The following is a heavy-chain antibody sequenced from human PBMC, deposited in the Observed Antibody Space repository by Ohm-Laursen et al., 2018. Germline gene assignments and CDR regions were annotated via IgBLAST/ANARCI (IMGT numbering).Heavy chain of an antibody. CDR3: AKVGGYSHYFDY. Sequence: SLRLSCTASGFTISNNYMNWVRQAPGKGLEWVSAISGSGGSTYYADSVKGRFTISRDNSKNTLYLQMNSLRAEDTAVYYCAKVGGYSHYFDYWGQGTLVTVSS. CDR2: ISGSGGST. D-gene: IGHD5-12*01. CDR1: GFTISNNY. J-gene: IGHJ4*02. V-gene: IGHV3-23*01.